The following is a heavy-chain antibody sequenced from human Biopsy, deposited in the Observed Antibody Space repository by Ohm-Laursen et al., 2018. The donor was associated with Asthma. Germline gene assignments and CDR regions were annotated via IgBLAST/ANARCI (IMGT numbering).Heavy chain of an antibody. CDR1: GGTFSNFA. D-gene: IGHD6-19*01. CDR3: ARCQVGYSSGWSLLLKKIYYSGMDV. Sequence: SSVKVSCKASGGTFSNFAISWVRQAPGQGLEWLGGIMTVFGTTNYAQKFQGRATITADESTSTAYMEVTSLRSEDTAIYYCARCQVGYSSGWSLLLKKIYYSGMDVWGQGTAVTVSS. CDR2: IMTVFGTT. J-gene: IGHJ6*02. V-gene: IGHV1-69*01.